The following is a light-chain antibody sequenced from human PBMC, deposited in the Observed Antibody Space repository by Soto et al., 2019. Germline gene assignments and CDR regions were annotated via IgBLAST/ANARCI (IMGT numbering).Light chain of an antibody. J-gene: IGLJ1*01. CDR1: SSDVGAFNY. CDR2: EVN. V-gene: IGLV2-8*01. CDR3: SSFVDGTSYV. Sequence: QSVLTHPPSVSGSPGQSVTISCTGTSSDVGAFNYVSWYQHHPGKVPKFLIYEVNKRPSGVPDRFSGSKSGNTASLTVSGLQPEDEAEYFCSSFVDGTSYVFGTGTKVTVL.